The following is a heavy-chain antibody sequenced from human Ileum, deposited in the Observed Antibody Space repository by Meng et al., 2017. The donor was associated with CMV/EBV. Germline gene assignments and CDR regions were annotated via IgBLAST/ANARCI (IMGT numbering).Heavy chain of an antibody. D-gene: IGHD1-26*01. J-gene: IGHJ2*01. CDR2: IYHSGTV. CDR1: NYSISSSYW. Sequence: SNYSISSSYWWAWIRQPPGKGLEWIGYIYHSGTVDYNPSLKSRITMSVDTSKNQISLKLNSMTAVDTAMYYCARRRVGATSGWYFDLWGRGTLVTVSS. CDR3: ARRRVGATSGWYFDL. V-gene: IGHV4-28*02.